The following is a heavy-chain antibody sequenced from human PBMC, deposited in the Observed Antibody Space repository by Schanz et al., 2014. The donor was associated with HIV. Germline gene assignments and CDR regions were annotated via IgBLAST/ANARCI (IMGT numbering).Heavy chain of an antibody. D-gene: IGHD6-13*01. J-gene: IGHJ5*02. V-gene: IGHV4-59*01. CDR3: ARRIIAEPSSWSKRGWFDP. CDR1: GASISGYY. CDR2: MYYGSGT. Sequence: QVQLQESGPGLVKPSETLSLTCNVSGASISGYYCTWIRQPPGKGLEWIGYMYYGSGTNYNPTLKNRVTILGDTSKNQFSLKLTSLTAADTAVYYCARRIIAEPSSWSKRGWFDPWGQGTLVTVSS.